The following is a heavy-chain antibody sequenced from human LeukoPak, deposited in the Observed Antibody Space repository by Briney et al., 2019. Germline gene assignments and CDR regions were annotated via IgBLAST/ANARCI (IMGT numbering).Heavy chain of an antibody. CDR1: GFTVSSNY. Sequence: PGGSLRLSCAASGFTVSSNYMNWVRQAPGKGLEWVSYISSSGSTIYYADSVKGRFTISRDNAKNSLYLQMNSLRAEDTAVYYCARELITMVRGVINGDFDYWGQGTLVTVSS. CDR3: ARELITMVRGVINGDFDY. V-gene: IGHV3-48*03. CDR2: ISSSGSTI. D-gene: IGHD3-10*01. J-gene: IGHJ4*02.